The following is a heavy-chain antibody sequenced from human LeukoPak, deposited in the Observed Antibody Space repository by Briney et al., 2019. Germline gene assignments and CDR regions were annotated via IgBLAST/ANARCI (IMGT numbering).Heavy chain of an antibody. CDR1: VYIFTSYG. D-gene: IGHD2-8*01. CDR2: ISTNKGNT. CDR3: VRDIQWRFDP. Sequence: ASVKVSFTASVYIFTSYGISWVRQAPGQGLEGMGWISTNKGNTNYAQRLQGRVTMTTDTSTSTPYMELRSLRSDDTAIYYCVRDIQWRFDPWGQGTLVTVSS. J-gene: IGHJ5*02. V-gene: IGHV1-18*01.